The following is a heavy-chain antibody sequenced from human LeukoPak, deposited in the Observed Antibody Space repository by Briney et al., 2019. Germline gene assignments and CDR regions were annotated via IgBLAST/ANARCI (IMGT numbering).Heavy chain of an antibody. CDR1: GGSISSYC. Sequence: PSETLSLTCAVSGGSISSYCWSWVRQPPGKGLEWVGYMYYSGSTNYNASLKSRVTISGDTSKNQFSLKLSSVTAADTAVYYCARGVRIAVAEKALDIWGQGTLVTVSS. CDR2: MYYSGST. V-gene: IGHV4-59*01. D-gene: IGHD6-19*01. CDR3: ARGVRIAVAEKALDI. J-gene: IGHJ3*02.